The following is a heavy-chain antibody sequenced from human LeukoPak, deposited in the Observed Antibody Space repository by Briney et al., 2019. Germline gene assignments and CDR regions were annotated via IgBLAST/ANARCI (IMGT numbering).Heavy chain of an antibody. J-gene: IGHJ4*02. V-gene: IGHV4-61*02. CDR2: IYTSGST. CDR1: GGSISSGSYY. Sequence: SETLSLACTVSGGSISSGSYYWSWIRQPAGKGLEWIGRIYTSGSTNYNPSLKSRVTISVDTSKNQFSLKLSSVTAADTAVYYCARGGVLRFLEWLPYFDYWGQGTLVTVSS. D-gene: IGHD3-3*01. CDR3: ARGGVLRFLEWLPYFDY.